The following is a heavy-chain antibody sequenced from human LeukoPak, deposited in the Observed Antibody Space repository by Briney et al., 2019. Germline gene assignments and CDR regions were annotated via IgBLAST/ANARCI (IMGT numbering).Heavy chain of an antibody. CDR3: ARARLTGYYSPYYFDY. V-gene: IGHV1-18*01. J-gene: IGHJ4*02. CDR1: GYTFTSYG. Sequence: WASVKVSCKASGYTFTSYGISWVRQAPGQGLEWMGWISAYNGNTNYAQKLQGRVTMTTDTSTSAAYMELRSLRSDDTAVYYCARARLTGYYSPYYFDYWGQGTLVTVSS. CDR2: ISAYNGNT. D-gene: IGHD3-9*01.